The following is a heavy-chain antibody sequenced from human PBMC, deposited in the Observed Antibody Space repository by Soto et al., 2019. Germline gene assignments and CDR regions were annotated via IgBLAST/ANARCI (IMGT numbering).Heavy chain of an antibody. CDR1: GFTFSNYA. J-gene: IGHJ6*02. CDR2: ISSSGAGT. Sequence: EVQLLESGGGLAQPGGSLRLSCAASGFTFSNYAMSWVRQAPGKGLEWVSDISSSGAGTYYADSVKGRFTISRDNSKNTLSLQMDSLRAEDTAVYYCAKNKFRQSMITLGAVIRPPGTYCYYGMDVWGQGTTVTVSS. D-gene: IGHD3-16*02. CDR3: AKNKFRQSMITLGAVIRPPGTYCYYGMDV. V-gene: IGHV3-23*01.